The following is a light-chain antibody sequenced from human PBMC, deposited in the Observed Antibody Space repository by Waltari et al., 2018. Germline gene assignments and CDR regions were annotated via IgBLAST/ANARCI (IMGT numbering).Light chain of an antibody. CDR2: DVS. CDR3: CSFAGSVYIWV. CDR1: SSDVGGYNY. Sequence: QSALTQPRSVSGPPGQSVTIPCTGTSSDVGGYNYVSWYQQHPGKAPKLMFYDVSNRPSGVPDRFSGSKSGNTSSLTISVLQTEDEADYFCCSFAGSVYIWVFGGGTKLTVL. J-gene: IGLJ3*02. V-gene: IGLV2-11*01.